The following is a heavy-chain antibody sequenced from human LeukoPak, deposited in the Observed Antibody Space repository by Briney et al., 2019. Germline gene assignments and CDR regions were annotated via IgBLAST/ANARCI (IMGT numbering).Heavy chain of an antibody. CDR3: AREVDSYGYPWYFDL. CDR2: IYYSGST. J-gene: IGHJ2*01. Sequence: ASETLSLTCTVSGGSISSGDYYWSWIRQPPGKGLEWIGYIYYSGSTYYNPSLKSRVTISVDTSKNQFPLKLSSVTAADTAVYYCAREVDSYGYPWYFDLWGRGTLVTVSS. CDR1: GGSISSGDYY. D-gene: IGHD5-18*01. V-gene: IGHV4-30-4*08.